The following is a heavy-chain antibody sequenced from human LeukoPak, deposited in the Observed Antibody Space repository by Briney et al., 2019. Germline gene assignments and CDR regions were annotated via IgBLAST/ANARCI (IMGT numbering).Heavy chain of an antibody. D-gene: IGHD6-13*01. CDR3: ARVKAAAGTDYFDY. V-gene: IGHV3-48*01. CDR2: ISSSSSTI. CDR1: GFTFSSYS. J-gene: IGHJ4*02. Sequence: GGSLRLSCAASGFTFSSYSMNWVRQAPGKGLEWVSYISSSSSTIYYADSVKGRFTISRDNAKNSLYLQMNSLRAEDTAVYYCARVKAAAGTDYFDYWGQGTLVTVSS.